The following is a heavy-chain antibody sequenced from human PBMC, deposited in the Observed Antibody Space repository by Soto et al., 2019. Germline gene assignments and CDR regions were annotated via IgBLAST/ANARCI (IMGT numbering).Heavy chain of an antibody. CDR3: ATHAELPYYYYGMDV. Sequence: ASVKVSCKVSGYTLTELSMHWVRQAPGKGLEWMGGFDPEDGGTIYAQKFQGRVTMTEDTSTDTAYMELSSLRSEDTAVYYCATHAELPYYYYGMDVWGQGTTVTVSS. D-gene: IGHD1-26*01. V-gene: IGHV1-24*01. CDR2: FDPEDGGT. J-gene: IGHJ6*02. CDR1: GYTLTELS.